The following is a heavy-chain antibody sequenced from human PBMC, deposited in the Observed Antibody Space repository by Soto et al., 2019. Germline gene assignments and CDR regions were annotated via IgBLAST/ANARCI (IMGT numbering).Heavy chain of an antibody. V-gene: IGHV3-74*01. CDR3: ARAICSGGRCFLLDL. D-gene: IGHD2-15*01. J-gene: IGHJ5*02. Sequence: EVQLLESGGGLVPPGGSLRLSCAASGFIFIGYWMHWVRQAPGKGLVWVSRIKGDGSGISYADSVKGRFTISRDNVKKTLYLQMNSLRAEDTAVYYCARAICSGGRCFLLDLWGQGTLVTVSS. CDR2: IKGDGSGI. CDR1: GFIFIGYW.